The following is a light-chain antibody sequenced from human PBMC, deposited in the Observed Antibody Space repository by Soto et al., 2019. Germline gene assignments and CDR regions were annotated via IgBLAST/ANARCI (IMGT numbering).Light chain of an antibody. Sequence: QSVLTQPASVSGSPGQSITISCTGTSSDVGGYNFVSWYQQHPGTAPKLMIYDVTNRPSGVSTGFSGSKSGYTASLTISGLQAEDEADYYCSSYSTSSTPSYVFGTGTKVTVL. V-gene: IGLV2-14*01. CDR2: DVT. CDR1: SSDVGGYNF. CDR3: SSYSTSSTPSYV. J-gene: IGLJ1*01.